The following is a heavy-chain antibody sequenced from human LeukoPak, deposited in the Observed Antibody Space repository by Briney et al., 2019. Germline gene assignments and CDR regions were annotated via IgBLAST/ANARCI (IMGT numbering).Heavy chain of an antibody. D-gene: IGHD3-3*01. V-gene: IGHV4-31*03. CDR1: GGSISSGGYY. J-gene: IGHJ3*02. Sequence: KTSQTLSLTCTVSGGSISSGGYYWSWIRQHPGKGLEWIGYIYYSGSTYYNPSLKSRVTISVDTSKNQFSLKLSSVTAADTAVYYCARDPGGITTGAFDIWGQGTMVTVSS. CDR3: ARDPGGITTGAFDI. CDR2: IYYSGST.